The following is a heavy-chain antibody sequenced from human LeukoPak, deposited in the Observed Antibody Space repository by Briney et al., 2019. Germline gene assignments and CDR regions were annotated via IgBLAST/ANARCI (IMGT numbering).Heavy chain of an antibody. J-gene: IGHJ3*02. D-gene: IGHD5-24*01. V-gene: IGHV4-31*03. CDR3: ARDLPGMGGAFDI. CDR2: IYYSGST. CDR1: GGSISSGGYY. Sequence: SETLSLTCTVSGGSISSGGYYWSWIRQHPGKGLEWIGYIYYSGSTYYNPSLKSRVTISVDSSKNQFSLKLSSVTAADTAVYYCARDLPGMGGAFDIWGQGTMVTVSS.